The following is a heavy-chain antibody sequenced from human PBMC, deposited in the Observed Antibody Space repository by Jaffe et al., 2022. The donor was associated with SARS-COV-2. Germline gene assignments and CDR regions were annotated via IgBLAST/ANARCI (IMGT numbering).Heavy chain of an antibody. V-gene: IGHV4-39*01. Sequence: QVQLQESGPGLVKPSETLSLTCTVSGASVSSGDHYWGWIRQPPGKGLEWIGSIYYSGTTYYNPSLKSRVTISLDTSKKQFSLKLNSVTAADTAVYHCARHLAYQDFWRGYYYYPSQTNWFDPWGQGTLVTVSS. CDR3: ARHLAYQDFWRGYYYYPSQTNWFDP. D-gene: IGHD3-3*01. J-gene: IGHJ5*02. CDR2: IYYSGTT. CDR1: GASVSSGDHY.